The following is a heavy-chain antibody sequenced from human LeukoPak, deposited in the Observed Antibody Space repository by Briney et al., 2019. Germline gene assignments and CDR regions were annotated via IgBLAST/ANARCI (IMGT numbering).Heavy chain of an antibody. J-gene: IGHJ4*02. V-gene: IGHV3-30*02. CDR1: GFTFISYG. CDR2: IRYDGSNK. Sequence: VGSLRLSCASSGFTFISYGMHWIRQAPGTGLEWVAFIRYDGSNKYYADSVKGRFTISRDNPNNTLYLQMTSLRREDTAVLCGARDPKRVHLHWSYYFDQWGKGTMVTVDS. CDR3: ARDPKRVHLHWSYYFDQ. D-gene: IGHD3-10*01.